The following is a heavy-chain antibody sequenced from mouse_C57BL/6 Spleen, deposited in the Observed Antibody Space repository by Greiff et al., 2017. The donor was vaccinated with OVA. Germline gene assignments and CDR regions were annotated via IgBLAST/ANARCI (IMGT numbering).Heavy chain of an antibody. V-gene: IGHV1-4*01. CDR3: AGDEGFDY. Sequence: QVKLQQSGAELARPGASVKMSCKASGYTFTGYTMHWVKQRPGQGLEWIGYINPRGGYTNYNQKFKDKATLTADKSSSTAYMQLSSLTSEDSAVYYCAGDEGFDYWGQGTTLTVSS. D-gene: IGHD3-3*01. CDR2: INPRGGYT. J-gene: IGHJ2*01. CDR1: GYTFTGYT.